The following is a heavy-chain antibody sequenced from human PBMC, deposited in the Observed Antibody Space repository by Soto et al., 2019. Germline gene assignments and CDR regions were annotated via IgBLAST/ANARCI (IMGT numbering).Heavy chain of an antibody. J-gene: IGHJ4*02. V-gene: IGHV3-21*01. CDR2: ISTTGRYI. CDR3: AAGTDTAMEQGADY. D-gene: IGHD5-18*01. Sequence: EVQLVESGGGLVKPGGSLRLSCAGSGFTFSDHSMNWVRQAPGKGLEWVSSISTTGRYIYYADSMAGRFTISRDNAKNSVYLQINSLRGEDTAIYDCAAGTDTAMEQGADYWGQGTLVTVSS. CDR1: GFTFSDHS.